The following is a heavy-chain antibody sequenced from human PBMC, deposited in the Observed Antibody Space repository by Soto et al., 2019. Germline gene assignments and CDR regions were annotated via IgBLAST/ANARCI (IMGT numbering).Heavy chain of an antibody. CDR1: GFTFSSYG. CDR2: IWYDGSNK. D-gene: IGHD6-25*01. Sequence: GGSLRLSCASSGFTFSSYGMHWVRQAPGKGLEWVAVIWYDGSNKYYADSVKGRFTISRDNSKNTLYLQMNSLRAEDTAVYYCARANSHERFDYWGQGTLVTVSS. V-gene: IGHV3-33*01. J-gene: IGHJ4*02. CDR3: ARANSHERFDY.